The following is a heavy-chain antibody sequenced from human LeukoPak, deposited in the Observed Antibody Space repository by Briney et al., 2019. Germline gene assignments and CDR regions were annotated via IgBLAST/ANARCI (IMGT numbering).Heavy chain of an antibody. V-gene: IGHV3-21*01. Sequence: GGSLRLSCAASGFTLSSYSMNWVRQAPGKGLEWVSSISSSSSYIHYADSVKGRFTISRDNAKNSLYLQMNSLRAEDTAVYYCARESEYSTNAFDYWGQGTLVTVSS. CDR1: GFTLSSYS. CDR3: ARESEYSTNAFDY. CDR2: ISSSSSYI. D-gene: IGHD6-6*01. J-gene: IGHJ4*02.